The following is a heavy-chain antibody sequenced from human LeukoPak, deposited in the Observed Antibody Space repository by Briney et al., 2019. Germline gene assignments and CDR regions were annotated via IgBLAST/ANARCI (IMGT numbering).Heavy chain of an antibody. CDR3: AKDRGYSYGISEY. V-gene: IGHV3-23*01. J-gene: IGHJ4*02. CDR1: GFTFGSYA. Sequence: PGGSLRLSCQASGFTFGSYAMSWVRQAPGKGLEWVSTISETGRSTYYADSVKGQFTISRDNSKNTLYLQMNSLRAEDTAVYYCAKDRGYSYGISEYWGQGTLVTVSS. D-gene: IGHD5-18*01. CDR2: ISETGRST.